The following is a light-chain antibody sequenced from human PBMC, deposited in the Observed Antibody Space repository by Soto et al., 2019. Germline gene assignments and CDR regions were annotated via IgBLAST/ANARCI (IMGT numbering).Light chain of an antibody. CDR2: DNN. CDR3: GTWDSSLSAGL. J-gene: IGLJ3*02. CDR1: SSNIGNNY. V-gene: IGLV1-51*01. Sequence: QSVLTQPPSVSAAPGQKVTISCSGSSSNIGNNYVSWYQQLPGTAPKLLIYDNNDRPSGIPDRFSGSKSGTSATLGITGLRIGDEADYYCGTWDSSLSAGLFGGGTKLTVL.